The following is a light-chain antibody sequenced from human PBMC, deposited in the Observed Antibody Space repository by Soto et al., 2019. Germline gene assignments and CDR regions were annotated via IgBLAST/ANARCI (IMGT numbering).Light chain of an antibody. CDR3: KSYAGSNAYV. V-gene: IGLV2-14*02. CDR2: AGT. Sequence: QSVLTQPASVSGPPGQSITIPCTGTSSDVGSYTLVSWFQQHPGKVPKLSIYAGTKRPSTASARFSASTAGNTASPTVSGLQAADEGEYFCKSYAGSNAYVCGSGSKVTVL. J-gene: IGLJ1*01. CDR1: SSDVGSYTL.